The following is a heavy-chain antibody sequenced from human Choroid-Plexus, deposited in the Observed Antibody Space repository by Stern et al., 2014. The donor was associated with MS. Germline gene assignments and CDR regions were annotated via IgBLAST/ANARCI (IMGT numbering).Heavy chain of an antibody. CDR3: AKDRHYLTYFFDH. J-gene: IGHJ5*02. Sequence: VQLVQSGGGVVQPGRPLRLSCVASGFTFGSCAMHWVRQAPGQGLEWVAGVSYDGSNKYYADSVKGRFTISRDNSQNTLYMQMNSLRPEDTAVYYCAKDRHYLTYFFDHWGQGSLVTVSS. CDR2: VSYDGSNK. D-gene: IGHD2/OR15-2a*01. V-gene: IGHV3-30*18. CDR1: GFTFGSCA.